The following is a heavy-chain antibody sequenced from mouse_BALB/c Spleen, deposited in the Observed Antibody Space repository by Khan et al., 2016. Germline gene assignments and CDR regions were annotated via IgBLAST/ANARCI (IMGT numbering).Heavy chain of an antibody. CDR1: GFNIKDTF. CDR2: IDPAHDNT. V-gene: IGHV14-3*02. J-gene: IGHJ3*01. CDR3: TEGAY. Sequence: EVQLQASGAELVRPGASVKLSCTASGFNIKDTFIHWVIQRPEQRLVWIGRIDPAHDNTTYDPKFQGKATIPADTSSNTAYLQLSSLTSEDTAVLYRTEGAYWGEGTQVSV. D-gene: IGHD4-1*01.